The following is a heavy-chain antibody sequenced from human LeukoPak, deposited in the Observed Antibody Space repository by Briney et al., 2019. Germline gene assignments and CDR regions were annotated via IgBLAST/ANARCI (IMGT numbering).Heavy chain of an antibody. D-gene: IGHD3-22*01. Sequence: GGSLRLSCAASGXTVSSNYMSWVRQAPGKGLEWVSVIYSGGSTYYADSVKGRFTISRDNSKNTLYLQMNSLRAEDTAVYYCARDPVLYYYDSSGYYGMDVWGQGTTVTVSS. CDR3: ARDPVLYYYDSSGYYGMDV. J-gene: IGHJ6*02. CDR1: GXTVSSNY. V-gene: IGHV3-66*01. CDR2: IYSGGST.